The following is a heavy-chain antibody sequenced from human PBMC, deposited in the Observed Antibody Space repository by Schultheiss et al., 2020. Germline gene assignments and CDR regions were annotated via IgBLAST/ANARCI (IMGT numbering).Heavy chain of an antibody. CDR1: GGSISSYY. Sequence: SQILSLTCTVSGGSISSYYWSWIRQPPGKGLEWIGYIYYSGSTNYNPSLKSRVTISVDTSKNQFSLKLSSVTAADTAVYYCARVRYYGSGGENWFDPWGQGTLVTVSS. V-gene: IGHV4-59*01. CDR3: ARVRYYGSGGENWFDP. D-gene: IGHD3-10*01. CDR2: IYYSGST. J-gene: IGHJ5*02.